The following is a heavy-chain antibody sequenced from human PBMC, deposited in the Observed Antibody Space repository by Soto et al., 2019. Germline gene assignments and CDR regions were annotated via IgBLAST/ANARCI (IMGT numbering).Heavy chain of an antibody. CDR1: GFTFSSYA. D-gene: IGHD3-22*01. CDR2: ISGSGGST. J-gene: IGHJ4*02. CDR3: AKEFAITMIVVVITTPLGY. V-gene: IGHV3-23*01. Sequence: PGGSLRLSCAASGFTFSSYAMSWVRQAPGKGLEWVSAISGSGGSTYYADSVKGRFTISRDNSKNTLYLQMNSLRAEDTAVYYCAKEFAITMIVVVITTPLGYWGQGTLVTVSS.